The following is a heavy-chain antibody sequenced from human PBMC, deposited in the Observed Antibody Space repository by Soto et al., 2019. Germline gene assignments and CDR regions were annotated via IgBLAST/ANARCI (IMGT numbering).Heavy chain of an antibody. CDR1: GFTVSSNY. D-gene: IGHD6-19*01. Sequence: EVQLVESGGGLVQPGGSLRLSCAASGFTVSSNYMSWVRQAPGEGLEWVSVIYSGGSTYYADSVKGRFTISRDNSKNTVYFQRNSLRAEDTAVYYCARGSVAADWVQGTLVTFSS. J-gene: IGHJ4*02. CDR2: IYSGGST. CDR3: ARGSVAAD. V-gene: IGHV3-66*01.